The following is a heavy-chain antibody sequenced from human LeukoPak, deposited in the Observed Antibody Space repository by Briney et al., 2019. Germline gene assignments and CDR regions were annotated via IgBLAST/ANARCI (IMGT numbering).Heavy chain of an antibody. CDR3: AELGITMIGGV. J-gene: IGHJ6*04. CDR2: ISSSSSYI. Sequence: GGSLRLSCAASGFTFSSYSMNWVRQAPGKGLEWVSSISSSSSYIYYADSVKDRFTISRDDAKNSLYLQMNSLRAEDTAVYYCAELGITMIGGVWGKGTTVTVSS. V-gene: IGHV3-21*01. D-gene: IGHD3-10*02. CDR1: GFTFSSYS.